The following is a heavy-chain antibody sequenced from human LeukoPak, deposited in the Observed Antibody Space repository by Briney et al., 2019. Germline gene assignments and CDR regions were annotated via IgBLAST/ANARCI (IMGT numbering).Heavy chain of an antibody. J-gene: IGHJ4*02. Sequence: SETLSLTCAVYGGSFSGYYWSWIRQPPGKGLEWIGEINHSGSTNYNPSLKSRVTISVDTSKNQFSLKLSSVTAADTAVYYCASRPPVSSGSMPLWGQGTLVTVSS. CDR2: INHSGST. V-gene: IGHV4-34*01. CDR3: ASRPPVSSGSMPL. CDR1: GGSFSGYY. D-gene: IGHD3-10*01.